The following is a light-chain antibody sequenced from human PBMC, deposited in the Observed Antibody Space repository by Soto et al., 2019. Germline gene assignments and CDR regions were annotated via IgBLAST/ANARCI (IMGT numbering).Light chain of an antibody. Sequence: EILLTQSRDTLSLSPGARSTRSCMASQSIGLAIAWYQHKPGQAHRLLIFDAYQRATGIPDRFRGSGSGTDFTLSTSRLQPEDFAVYYCQQRTDRPQWTFGTGTKVDIK. V-gene: IGKV3-11*01. CDR3: QQRTDRPQWT. CDR2: DAY. CDR1: QSIGLA. J-gene: IGKJ1*01.